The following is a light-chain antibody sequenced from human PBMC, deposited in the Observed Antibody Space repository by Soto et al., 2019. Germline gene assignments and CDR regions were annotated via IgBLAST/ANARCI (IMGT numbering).Light chain of an antibody. CDR1: QSIAIW. V-gene: IGKV1-5*03. Sequence: DIPMTQSPSTLSASVGDRVTITCRASQSIAIWLAWYQQKPGKAPNLLIYKASTLESGVPSRFSGSGSGTEFTLTISSLQPDDFATYYCQQYMSFPLTFGGGTEVETK. CDR2: KAS. J-gene: IGKJ4*01. CDR3: QQYMSFPLT.